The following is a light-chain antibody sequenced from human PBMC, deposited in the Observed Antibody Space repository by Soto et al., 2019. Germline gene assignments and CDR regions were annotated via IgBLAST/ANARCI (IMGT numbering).Light chain of an antibody. CDR1: SGDIGGYDY. J-gene: IGLJ1*01. Sequence: SALTQPPSASGSPGQSVTISCTGTSGDIGGYDYVSWYQQHPGKAPKLMIYEVTKRPLGVPDRFSGSESGNTASLTVSGLQAEDEADYYCSSYAGSNNPYVFGTGTKVTVL. CDR3: SSYAGSNNPYV. CDR2: EVT. V-gene: IGLV2-8*01.